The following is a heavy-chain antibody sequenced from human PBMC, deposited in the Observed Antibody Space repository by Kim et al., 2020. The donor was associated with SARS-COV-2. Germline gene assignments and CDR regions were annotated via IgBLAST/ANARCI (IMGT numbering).Heavy chain of an antibody. V-gene: IGHV3-33*05. J-gene: IGHJ6*01. CDR2: ISYDGSNK. Sequence: GGSLRLSCAASGFTFSSYGMHWVRQAPGKGLEWVAVISYDGSNKYYADSVKGRFTISRDNSKNTLYLQMNSLRAEDTAVYYCARAPKIRWFGELFWYYYG. D-gene: IGHD3-10*01. CDR3: ARAPKIRWFGELFWYYYG. CDR1: GFTFSSYG.